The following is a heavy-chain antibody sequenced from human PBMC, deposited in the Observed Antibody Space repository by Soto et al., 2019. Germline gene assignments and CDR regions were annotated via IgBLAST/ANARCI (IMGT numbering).Heavy chain of an antibody. J-gene: IGHJ6*03. V-gene: IGHV4-34*01. CDR3: AMAHVNRIAARARGYYYYMDV. CDR2: INHSGST. CDR1: GGSFSGYY. Sequence: SETLSLTCAVYGGSFSGYYWSWIRQPPGKGLEWIGEINHSGSTNYNPSLKSRVTISVDTSKNQFSLKLSSVTAADTAVYYCAMAHVNRIAARARGYYYYMDVWGKGTTVTVSS. D-gene: IGHD6-6*01.